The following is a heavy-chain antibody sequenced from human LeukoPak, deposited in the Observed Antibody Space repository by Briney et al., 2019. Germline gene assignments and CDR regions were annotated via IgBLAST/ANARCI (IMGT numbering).Heavy chain of an antibody. Sequence: ASVKVSCKASGYTFTGYYMHWVRQAPGQGLEWMGWINPNSGGTNYAQKFQGRVTMTRDTSISTAYMELSRLRPDDTAVYYCARDDCSSTSCYGDIWGQGTMVTVSS. D-gene: IGHD2-2*01. CDR1: GYTFTGYY. V-gene: IGHV1-2*02. J-gene: IGHJ3*02. CDR3: ARDDCSSTSCYGDI. CDR2: INPNSGGT.